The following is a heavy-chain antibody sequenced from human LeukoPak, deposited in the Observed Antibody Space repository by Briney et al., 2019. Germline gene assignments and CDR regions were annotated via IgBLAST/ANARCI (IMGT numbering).Heavy chain of an antibody. V-gene: IGHV3-66*02. Sequence: GRSLRLSCAASGFTFSSYGMHWVRQAPGKGLEWASVIYSGGSTYYADSVKGRFTISRDNSKNTLYLQMNSLRAEDTAVYYCARDGPQVGATHFDYWGQGTLVTVSS. J-gene: IGHJ4*02. CDR1: GFTFSSYG. D-gene: IGHD1-26*01. CDR2: IYSGGST. CDR3: ARDGPQVGATHFDY.